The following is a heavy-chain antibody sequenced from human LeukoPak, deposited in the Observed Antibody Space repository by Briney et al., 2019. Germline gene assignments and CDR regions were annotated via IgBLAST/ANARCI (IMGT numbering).Heavy chain of an antibody. CDR1: GFTXSXYS. V-gene: IGHV3-21*01. CDR2: ISSSSSYI. Sequence: PGGSLRLSCAASGFTXSXYSMNXXXQXPGKGLEWVSSISSSSSYIYYADSVKGRFTISRDNAKNSLYLQMNSLRAEDTAAYYCARDRKYSDAFDIWGQGTMVTVSS. J-gene: IGHJ3*02. CDR3: ARDRKYSDAFDI. D-gene: IGHD2-21*01.